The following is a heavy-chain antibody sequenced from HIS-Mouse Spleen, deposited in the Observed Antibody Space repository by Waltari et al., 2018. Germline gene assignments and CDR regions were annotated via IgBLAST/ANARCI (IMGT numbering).Heavy chain of an antibody. D-gene: IGHD3-10*01. V-gene: IGHV3-33*01. Sequence: QVQLVESGGGVVQPGRSLRLSCAASAFTFSSYGMHWVRQAQGKGLGWVAVKWYNGSNKYYADSVKGRFTISRDNSKNTLYLQMNSLRAEDTAVYYCASISLWGGPVDIWGQGTMVTVSS. CDR3: ASISLWGGPVDI. CDR1: AFTFSSYG. CDR2: KWYNGSNK. J-gene: IGHJ3*02.